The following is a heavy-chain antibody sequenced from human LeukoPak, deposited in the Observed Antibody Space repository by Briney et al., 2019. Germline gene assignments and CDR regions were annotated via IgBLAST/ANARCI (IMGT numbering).Heavy chain of an antibody. CDR3: ARWPASKYSSGWYRGPY. J-gene: IGHJ4*02. D-gene: IGHD6-19*01. V-gene: IGHV4-34*01. Sequence: SETLSLTCAVYGGSFSGYYWSWIRQPPGKGLEWIGEINHSGSTNYNPSLKSRVTISVDTSKNQFSLKLSSVTAADTAVYYCARWPASKYSSGWYRGPYWGQGTLVTVSS. CDR2: INHSGST. CDR1: GGSFSGYY.